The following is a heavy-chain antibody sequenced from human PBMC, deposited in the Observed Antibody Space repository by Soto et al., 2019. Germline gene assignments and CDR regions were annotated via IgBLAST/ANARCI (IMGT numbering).Heavy chain of an antibody. J-gene: IGHJ4*02. V-gene: IGHV4-38-2*01. CDR2: IQHSGNFYVRGST. Sequence: PSETLSLTCADSGSSITSGYYWDCIRQSPGKGLEWIGSIQHSGNFYVRGSTYYNTPLKRRVTISVDTSKSQFSLNLRSVSAADKAVYCCARNRGSTSQHGRVDYWGQGMLVTVS. CDR3: ARNRGSTSQHGRVDY. D-gene: IGHD2-2*01. CDR1: GSSITSGYY.